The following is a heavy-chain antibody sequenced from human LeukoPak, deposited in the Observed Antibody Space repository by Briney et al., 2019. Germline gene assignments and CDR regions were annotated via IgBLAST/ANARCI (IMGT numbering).Heavy chain of an antibody. CDR1: GVSISSYY. CDR2: IFTSGST. Sequence: PSETLSLTCTVSGVSISSYYWNWIRQPAGKGLEWIGRIFTSGSTNYNPSLKSRVTMSVDTSKNQFSLKLSSVTAADTAVYYCARTLGWLLLEAFDIWGQGTMVTVSS. J-gene: IGHJ3*02. V-gene: IGHV4-4*07. CDR3: ARTLGWLLLEAFDI. D-gene: IGHD3-22*01.